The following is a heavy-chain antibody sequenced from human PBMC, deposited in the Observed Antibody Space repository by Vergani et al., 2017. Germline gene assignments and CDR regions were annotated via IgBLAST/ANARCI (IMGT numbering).Heavy chain of an antibody. J-gene: IGHJ6*03. CDR2: INRDGDST. CDR1: GFTFSNYW. D-gene: IGHD1-26*01. Sequence: VQLVESGGGLVQPGGSLRLSCTASGFTFSNYWMQWVRQAPGKGLMWVSRINRDGDSTSYADSVKGRFTISRDNAKNTLYLQMDRLRAEDTAVYYCARDGWELLDYFYYMDVWGKGTTVTVSS. V-gene: IGHV3-74*01. CDR3: ARDGWELLDYFYYMDV.